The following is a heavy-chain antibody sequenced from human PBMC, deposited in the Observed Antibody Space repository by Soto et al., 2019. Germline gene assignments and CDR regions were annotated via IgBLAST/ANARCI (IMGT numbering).Heavy chain of an antibody. V-gene: IGHV4-61*01. CDR2: IYYSGST. D-gene: IGHD2-15*01. Sequence: QVQLQESGPGLVKPSETLSLTCTVSGGSVSSGSYYWSWIRQPPGKGLEWIGYIYYSGSTNYNPSLNTRPPQXXDXYXXQCSLQPRAGTAADTAVYYCAKGYCSGGRCYGFDHWGQGTLVTVSS. CDR1: GGSVSSGSYY. J-gene: IGHJ4*02. CDR3: AKGYCSGGRCYGFDH.